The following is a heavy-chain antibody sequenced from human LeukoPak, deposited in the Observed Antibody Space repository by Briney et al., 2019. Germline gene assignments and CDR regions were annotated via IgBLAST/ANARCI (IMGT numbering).Heavy chain of an antibody. CDR2: INPSGGST. D-gene: IGHD5-18*01. V-gene: IGHV1-46*01. CDR3: ARDSGYSYGPGRGVFQH. Sequence: ASVKVSCKASGYTFTSYYMHWVRHAPGQGLEWMGIINPSGGSTSYAQKFQGRVTITTDTSTSTDYLELSRLRSEDTAVYYCARDSGYSYGPGRGVFQHWGQGTLVTVSS. J-gene: IGHJ1*01. CDR1: GYTFTSYY.